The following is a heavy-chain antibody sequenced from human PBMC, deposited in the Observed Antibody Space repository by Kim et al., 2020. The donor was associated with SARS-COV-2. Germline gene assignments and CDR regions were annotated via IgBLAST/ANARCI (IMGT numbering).Heavy chain of an antibody. Sequence: WGSLRLSCAASGFTFSSFPMSWVRQAPGKGLEWVSAISGSGGSTYYADSVKGRFTISRDKSKNTLYLQMNSLRAEDTAVYYCARVTSSGYYQPNDYWGQGTLVTVSS. V-gene: IGHV3-23*01. J-gene: IGHJ4*02. CDR3: ARVTSSGYYQPNDY. D-gene: IGHD3-22*01. CDR2: ISGSGGST. CDR1: GFTFSSFP.